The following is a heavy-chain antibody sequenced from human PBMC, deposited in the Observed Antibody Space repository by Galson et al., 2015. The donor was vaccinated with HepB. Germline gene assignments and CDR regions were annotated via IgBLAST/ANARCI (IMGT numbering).Heavy chain of an antibody. D-gene: IGHD6-19*01. Sequence: SLRLSCAASGFTFSDSGMHWVRRAPGKGLEWVAVISFEGNHNYYADSVKGRFTISRDNSNNTLYLLMNSLRTEDTAVYYCAKETSGWSKVLDDWGQGTLVVVSS. CDR2: ISFEGNHN. V-gene: IGHV3-30*18. CDR1: GFTFSDSG. J-gene: IGHJ4*02. CDR3: AKETSGWSKVLDD.